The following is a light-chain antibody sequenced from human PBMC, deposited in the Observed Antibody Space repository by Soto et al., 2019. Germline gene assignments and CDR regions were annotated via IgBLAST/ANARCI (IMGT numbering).Light chain of an antibody. Sequence: DIQMTQSPSTLSGSVGDRVTITCRASQTISSWLAWYQQKPGKAPKLLIYKASTLKSGVPSRFSGSGSGTEFTLTISSLQPDDFATYYCHQTAANPWTFAQGTKVDIK. CDR2: KAS. CDR3: HQTAANPWT. J-gene: IGKJ1*01. V-gene: IGKV1-5*03. CDR1: QTISSW.